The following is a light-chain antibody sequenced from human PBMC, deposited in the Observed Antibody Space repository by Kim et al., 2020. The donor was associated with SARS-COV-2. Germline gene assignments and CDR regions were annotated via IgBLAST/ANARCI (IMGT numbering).Light chain of an antibody. J-gene: IGKJ2*01. Sequence: SVGDRVPITCQERQDIKSYLNWYQQKPGKPSKVLISDAVNVKTGVPSRFSGSGSGTHFTLTIISLQPEDFATYYCQQYEDVPYTFGQGTKLEI. CDR3: QQYEDVPYT. V-gene: IGKV1-33*01. CDR2: DAV. CDR1: QDIKSY.